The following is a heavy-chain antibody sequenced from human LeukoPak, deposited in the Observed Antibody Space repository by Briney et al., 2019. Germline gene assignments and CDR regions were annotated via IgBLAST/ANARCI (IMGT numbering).Heavy chain of an antibody. D-gene: IGHD5-12*01. V-gene: IGHV3-23*01. CDR2: ISGSGGST. Sequence: SGGSLRLCCGASGFTFCSHAMRWGRPAPGKGLEWVSAISGSGGSTYYADSVKGRFTISIDNSKNTLYLQMNSLRAEDTAVYYCARGDIVATTTIDYWGQGTLVTVSS. J-gene: IGHJ4*02. CDR1: GFTFCSHA. CDR3: ARGDIVATTTIDY.